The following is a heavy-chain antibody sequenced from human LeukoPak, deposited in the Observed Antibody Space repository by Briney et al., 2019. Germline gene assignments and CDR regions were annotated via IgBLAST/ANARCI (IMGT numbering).Heavy chain of an antibody. Sequence: QTGGSLRLSCAASGFIFRNYAMSWVRQAPGKGPEWVSAITGSGDTTYYADSVKGRFTISRDNSKNTLYVEMNTLRAEDTAVYYCAKWGDYDILTGYYVSDFWGQGTLVTVSS. CDR1: GFIFRNYA. J-gene: IGHJ4*02. D-gene: IGHD3-9*01. V-gene: IGHV3-23*01. CDR2: ITGSGDTT. CDR3: AKWGDYDILTGYYVSDF.